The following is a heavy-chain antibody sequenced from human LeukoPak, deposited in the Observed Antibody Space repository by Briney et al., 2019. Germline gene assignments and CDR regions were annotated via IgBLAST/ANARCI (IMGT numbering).Heavy chain of an antibody. D-gene: IGHD3-22*01. J-gene: IGHJ3*02. CDR3: ARGPYSYDSSGAFDI. CDR2: ISSSGST. Sequence: SQTLSLTCTVSGDSISSGDYYWRWIRQPAGKGLEWIGRISSSGSTNYNPSLKSRVTISVDTSKNQFSLKLSSVTAADTAVYFCARGPYSYDSSGAFDIWGQGTMVTVSS. V-gene: IGHV4-61*02. CDR1: GDSISSGDYY.